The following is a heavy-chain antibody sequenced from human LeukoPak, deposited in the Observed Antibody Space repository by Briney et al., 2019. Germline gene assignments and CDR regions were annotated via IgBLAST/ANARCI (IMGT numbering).Heavy chain of an antibody. CDR1: GFTFNAFG. J-gene: IGHJ4*02. CDR2: IRHDGSTK. Sequence: PGGSLRLSCAASGFTFNAFGMNWVRQAPGKGLEWVANIRHDGSTKYYVDSVKGRFTISRDNAMNSLYLQMDSLRVEDTAIYYCARSVPYGTTWYGRSDCWGQGTQVTVSS. V-gene: IGHV3-7*03. D-gene: IGHD6-13*01. CDR3: ARSVPYGTTWYGRSDC.